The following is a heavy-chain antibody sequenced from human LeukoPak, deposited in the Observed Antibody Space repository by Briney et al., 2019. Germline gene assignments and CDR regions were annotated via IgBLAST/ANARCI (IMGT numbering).Heavy chain of an antibody. Sequence: GGSLRLSCAASGFTFVDYGMSWARQAPGKGLEWVSGINWNGGSTGYADSVKGRFTISRDNAKNSLYLQMNSLRAEDTALYYCARVVAYCSSTSCYLNWFDPWGQGTLVTVSS. CDR3: ARVVAYCSSTSCYLNWFDP. V-gene: IGHV3-20*04. CDR1: GFTFVDYG. J-gene: IGHJ5*02. CDR2: INWNGGST. D-gene: IGHD2-2*01.